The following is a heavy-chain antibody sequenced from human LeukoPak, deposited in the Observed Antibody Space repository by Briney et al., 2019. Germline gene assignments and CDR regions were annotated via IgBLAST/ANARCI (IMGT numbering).Heavy chain of an antibody. CDR1: GFTLSSYA. V-gene: IGHV3-23*01. CDR2: ISGSADNT. CDR3: AKQGFGC. J-gene: IGHJ4*02. Sequence: QPGGSLRLSCTASGFTLSSYAMSWVRQAPGEGLEWVSTISGSADNTNYAEAVKGRFTISRGNSKNTMYLQMNSLRAEDTAVYYCAKQGFGCWGQGTLVTVSS.